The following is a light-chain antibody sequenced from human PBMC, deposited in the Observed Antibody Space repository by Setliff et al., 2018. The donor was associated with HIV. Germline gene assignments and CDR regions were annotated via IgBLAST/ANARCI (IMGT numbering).Light chain of an antibody. J-gene: IGLJ3*02. CDR1: SSDVGAYKF. CDR2: EVS. CDR3: FSYTTSKILV. Sequence: QSVLTQPASVSGSPGQSITISCTGTSSDVGAYKFVSWYQHHPGRAPKFIIYEVSNRPLGVSNRFSGSKSGNTAPLTISGLQADDEADYYCFSYTTSKILVFGGGTKVTVL. V-gene: IGLV2-14*01.